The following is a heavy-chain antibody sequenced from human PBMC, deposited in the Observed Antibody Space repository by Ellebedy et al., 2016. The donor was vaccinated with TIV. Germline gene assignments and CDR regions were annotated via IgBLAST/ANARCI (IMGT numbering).Heavy chain of an antibody. D-gene: IGHD3-3*01. CDR3: ARFRSGIVGAPDHNGMDG. V-gene: IGHV4-39*01. J-gene: IGHJ6*02. CDR1: GGSISSVGYY. Sequence: SETLSLXXTVSGGSISSVGYYWGWIRQPPGKGLEWIGSIYYSGRTHYNPSLKSRVTISVDTSMNQFSLTLSSVTAADTAVYYCARFRSGIVGAPDHNGMDGWGQGTTVIVSS. CDR2: IYYSGRT.